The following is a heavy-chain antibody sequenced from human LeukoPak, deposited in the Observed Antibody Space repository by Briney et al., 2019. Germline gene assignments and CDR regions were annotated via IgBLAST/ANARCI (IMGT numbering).Heavy chain of an antibody. CDR3: ARVGQQLESGLDV. D-gene: IGHD6-13*01. CDR1: GFTFSSYW. CDR2: IKQDGSEK. V-gene: IGHV3-7*03. J-gene: IGHJ6*04. Sequence: PGGSLRLSCATSGFTFSSYWMSWVRQAPGKGLEWVANIKQDGSEKYSVDSVKDRFTISRDNAENSLYLRMNSLRVEDTAVYYCARVGQQLESGLDVWGKGTTVTVSS.